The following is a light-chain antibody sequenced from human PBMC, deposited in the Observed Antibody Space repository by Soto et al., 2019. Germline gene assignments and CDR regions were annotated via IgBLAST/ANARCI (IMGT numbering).Light chain of an antibody. V-gene: IGKV4-1*01. CDR2: WAS. CDR3: QQYYSTPLT. J-gene: IGKJ4*01. Sequence: DIVMTQSPDSLAVSLGERATINCKSSQSVLYGSNNKNYLAWYQRKPGQPPKLLMYWASTRESGVPDRFSGXXXXXXXXXTIDSLQAEDVAVYYCQQYYSTPLTFGGGTKVEIK. CDR1: QSVLYGSNNKNY.